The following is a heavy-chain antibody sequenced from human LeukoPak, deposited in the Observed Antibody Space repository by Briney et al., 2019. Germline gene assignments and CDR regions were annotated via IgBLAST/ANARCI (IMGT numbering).Heavy chain of an antibody. J-gene: IGHJ4*02. CDR3: TAREMSGVDY. Sequence: GGSLRLSCAASGFTFSNAWMSWVRQAPGKGLEWVGRIKSKTDGRTTDYAAPVKGRFTISRDESKNTLYLQMNSLKTEDTAAYYCTAREMSGVDYWGQGTLVTVSS. V-gene: IGHV3-15*01. CDR2: IKSKTDGRTT. CDR1: GFTFSNAW. D-gene: IGHD5-24*01.